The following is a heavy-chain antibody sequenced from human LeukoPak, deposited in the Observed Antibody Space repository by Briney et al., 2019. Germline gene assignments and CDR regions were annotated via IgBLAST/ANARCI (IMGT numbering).Heavy chain of an antibody. CDR3: ARDGVLRMVRGVKIDYYYMDV. CDR1: GFTFSSYA. V-gene: IGHV3-30*04. CDR2: ISYDGSNK. D-gene: IGHD3-10*01. J-gene: IGHJ6*03. Sequence: QTGGSLRLSCAASGFTFSSYAMHWVRQAPGKGLEWVAVISYDGSNKYYADSVKGRFTISRDNSKNTLYLQMNSLRAEDTAVYYCARDGVLRMVRGVKIDYYYMDVWGKGTTVTISS.